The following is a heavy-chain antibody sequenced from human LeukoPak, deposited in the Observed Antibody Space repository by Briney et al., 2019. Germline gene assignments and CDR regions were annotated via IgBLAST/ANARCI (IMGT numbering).Heavy chain of an antibody. D-gene: IGHD3-9*01. CDR1: GFTFSNAW. Sequence: PGGSLRLSCAASGFTFSNAWMSWVRQAPGKGLEWVSYISSSGSTIYYADSVKGRFTISRDNAKNSLYLQMNSLRAEDTAVYYCARDGEYYDILTGYSASLNYWGQGTLVTVSS. V-gene: IGHV3-11*01. J-gene: IGHJ4*02. CDR2: ISSSGSTI. CDR3: ARDGEYYDILTGYSASLNY.